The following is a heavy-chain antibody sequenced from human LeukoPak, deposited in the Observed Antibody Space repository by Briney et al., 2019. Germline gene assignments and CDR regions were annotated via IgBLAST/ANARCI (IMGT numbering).Heavy chain of an antibody. CDR3: ARDNGDYYGSGSFDY. Sequence: ASVKVSCKPSGYSFSTYAMQWVRQAPGQRLEWMGWINVGNGNTKYSQKFQGRVTFTRDTSASTAYMELSSLRSEDTAVYYCARDNGDYYGSGSFDYWGQGTLVTVSS. V-gene: IGHV1-3*01. J-gene: IGHJ4*02. D-gene: IGHD3-10*01. CDR2: INVGNGNT. CDR1: GYSFSTYA.